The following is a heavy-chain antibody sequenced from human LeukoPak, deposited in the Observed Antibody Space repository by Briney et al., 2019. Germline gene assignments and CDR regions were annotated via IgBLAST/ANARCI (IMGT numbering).Heavy chain of an antibody. CDR1: GGSITNYY. V-gene: IGHV4-59*12. J-gene: IGHJ6*03. D-gene: IGHD2-15*01. CDR2: IYFSGST. CDR3: ARERADPNCSGGSCYSILPYYYYYYMDV. Sequence: SETLSLTCTVSGGSITNYYWSWIRQPPGKGLEWIGHIYFSGSTNYNPSLKSRVTISLDTSKNHFSLKLSSVTAADTAVYYCARERADPNCSGGSCYSILPYYYYYYMDVWGKGTTVTVSS.